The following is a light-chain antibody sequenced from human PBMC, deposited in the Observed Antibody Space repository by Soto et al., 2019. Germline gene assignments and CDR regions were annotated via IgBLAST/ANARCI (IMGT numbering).Light chain of an antibody. Sequence: DIKLTQSPSLMSESIGDRVTLTCWSSHDISTFLAWYQQKPGKAPKLLIYEASTLQSGVPSRFSGSGSGTEFTLTISGLLTEDFAAYHCQQLYTLTFTFGQGTRLEIK. J-gene: IGKJ5*01. V-gene: IGKV1-9*01. CDR1: HDISTF. CDR2: EAS. CDR3: QQLYTLTFT.